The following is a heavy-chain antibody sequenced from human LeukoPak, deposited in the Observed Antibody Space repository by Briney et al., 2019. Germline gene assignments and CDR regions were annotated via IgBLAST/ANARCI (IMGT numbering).Heavy chain of an antibody. J-gene: IGHJ4*02. Sequence: PGGSLRLSCAASGFTFSSYSMNWVRQAPGKGLEWVSSISSSSSYIYYADSVKGRFTISRDNAKNSLYLQMNSLRAEDTAVYYCARATSTYYYDSSGYYFDYWGQGTLVTVSS. CDR1: GFTFSSYS. D-gene: IGHD3-22*01. CDR3: ARATSTYYYDSSGYYFDY. CDR2: ISSSSSYI. V-gene: IGHV3-21*01.